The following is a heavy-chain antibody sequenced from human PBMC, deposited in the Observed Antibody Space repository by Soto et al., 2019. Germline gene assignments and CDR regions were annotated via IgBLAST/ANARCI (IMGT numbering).Heavy chain of an antibody. Sequence: QVQLVQSGAEVKKPGASVKVSCKASGYTFTSYDINWVRQATGQGLEWMGWMNPNSGNTAYAQKFLDRVTMTRHTSIRTTYTELSSLSSEHTAVYYCARESTRGVAPWGQGTLVTVSS. V-gene: IGHV1-8*01. CDR1: GYTFTSYD. J-gene: IGHJ5*02. CDR3: ARESTRGVAP. D-gene: IGHD1-1*01. CDR2: MNPNSGNT.